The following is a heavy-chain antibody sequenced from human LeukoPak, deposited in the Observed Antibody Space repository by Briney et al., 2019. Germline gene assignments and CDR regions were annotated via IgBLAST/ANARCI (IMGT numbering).Heavy chain of an antibody. CDR3: ARDPLADRYSSGWVP. J-gene: IGHJ5*02. CDR2: IIPILGIA. CDR1: GGTFSSYA. D-gene: IGHD6-19*01. Sequence: GASVKVSCKASGGTFSSYAISWVRQAPGQGLEWMGRIIPILGIANYAQKFQGGVTITADKSTSTAYMELSSLRSEDTAVYYCARDPLADRYSSGWVPWGQGTLVTVSS. V-gene: IGHV1-69*04.